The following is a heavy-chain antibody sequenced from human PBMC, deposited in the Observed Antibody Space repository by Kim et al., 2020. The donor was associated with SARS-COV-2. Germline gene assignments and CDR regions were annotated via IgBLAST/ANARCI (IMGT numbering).Heavy chain of an antibody. V-gene: IGHV4-59*08. D-gene: IGHD1-26*01. J-gene: IGHJ4*02. CDR3: ARQNLIVGATFDY. Sequence: TPSVSSRVTISVDTSKSHFSLKLSSVTAADTAVYYCARQNLIVGATFDYWGQGTLVTVSS.